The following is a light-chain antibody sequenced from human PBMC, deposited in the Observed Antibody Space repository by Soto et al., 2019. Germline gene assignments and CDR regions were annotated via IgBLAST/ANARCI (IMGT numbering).Light chain of an antibody. CDR3: QQYDNLLLIT. Sequence: IQMTQSPSSLSASVGDRVTITCQASQDIAKNLNWYQQKPGKAPKLLIYDASSLQTGVPSRFTGSGSATHFTFTISSLQSEDIATYYCQQYDNLLLITFGQGTRLEIK. CDR1: QDIAKN. V-gene: IGKV1-33*01. J-gene: IGKJ5*01. CDR2: DAS.